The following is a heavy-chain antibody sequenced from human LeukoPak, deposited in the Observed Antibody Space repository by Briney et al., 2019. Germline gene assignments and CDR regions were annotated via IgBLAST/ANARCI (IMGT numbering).Heavy chain of an antibody. D-gene: IGHD3-3*01. V-gene: IGHV1-2*02. Sequence: ASVKVSCKASGYTFTGYYMHWVRQAPGQGLEWMGWINPNSGGTNYAQKFQGRVTMTRDTSISTACMELSRLRSDDTAVYYCARVGGTTIFGVVIYGYYFDYWGQGTLVTVSS. CDR2: INPNSGGT. CDR1: GYTFTGYY. CDR3: ARVGGTTIFGVVIYGYYFDY. J-gene: IGHJ4*02.